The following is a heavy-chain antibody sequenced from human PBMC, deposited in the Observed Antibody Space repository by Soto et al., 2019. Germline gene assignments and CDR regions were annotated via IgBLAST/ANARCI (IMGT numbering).Heavy chain of an antibody. CDR1: GFTFTSSA. V-gene: IGHV1-58*01. J-gene: IGHJ3*01. D-gene: IGHD2-2*01. CDR2: IVVGSGNT. Sequence: SVKVSCKASGFTFTSSAVQWVRQARGQRLEWIGWIVVGSGNTNYAQKFQERVTITRDMSTSTAYMELSSLRSEDTAVYYCAAVDLIGSCSSTSCPAGGGTAVWG. CDR3: AAVDLIGSCSSTSCPAGGGTAV.